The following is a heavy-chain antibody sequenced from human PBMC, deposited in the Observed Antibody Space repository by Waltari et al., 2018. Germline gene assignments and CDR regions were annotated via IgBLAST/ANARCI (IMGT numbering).Heavy chain of an antibody. Sequence: EVQLVESGGGLVQPGGSLRLSCAASGFTFSSYSMNWVRQAPGKGLEWVSYISSSSSTIYYADSVKGRFTISRDNAKNSLYLQMNSLRAEDTAVYYCTRDRLAVAGSFDYWGQGTLVTVSS. V-gene: IGHV3-48*01. CDR1: GFTFSSYS. CDR2: ISSSSSTI. J-gene: IGHJ4*02. CDR3: TRDRLAVAGSFDY. D-gene: IGHD6-19*01.